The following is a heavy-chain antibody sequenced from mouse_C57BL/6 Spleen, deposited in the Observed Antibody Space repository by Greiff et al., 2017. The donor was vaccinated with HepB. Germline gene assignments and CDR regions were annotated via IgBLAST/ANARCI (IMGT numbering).Heavy chain of an antibody. V-gene: IGHV7-3*01. D-gene: IGHD1-1*01. CDR3: ARYIRHPYGSSSYYAMDC. J-gene: IGHJ4*01. CDR2: IRNKANGYTT. Sequence: EVNVVESGGGLVQPGGSLSLSCAASGFTFTDYYMSWVRQPPGKALEWLGFIRNKANGYTTEYSASVKGRFTISRDNSQSILYLQMNALRAEDSATYYCARYIRHPYGSSSYYAMDCWGQGTSVTVSS. CDR1: GFTFTDYY.